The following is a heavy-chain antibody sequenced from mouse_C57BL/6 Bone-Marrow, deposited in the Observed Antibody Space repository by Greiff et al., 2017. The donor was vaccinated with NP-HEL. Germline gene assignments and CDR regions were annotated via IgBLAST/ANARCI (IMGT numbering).Heavy chain of an antibody. D-gene: IGHD2-4*01. J-gene: IGHJ3*01. Sequence: QVQLQQSGAELARPGASVKMSCKASGYTFTSYTMHWVKQRPGQGLEWIGYINPSSGYTKYNQKFKDKATLTADKSSSTAYMQLSSLTSEDSAVYYCARWVCYDFAWFAYWGQGTLVTVSA. CDR3: ARWVCYDFAWFAY. CDR1: GYTFTSYT. CDR2: INPSSGYT. V-gene: IGHV1-4*01.